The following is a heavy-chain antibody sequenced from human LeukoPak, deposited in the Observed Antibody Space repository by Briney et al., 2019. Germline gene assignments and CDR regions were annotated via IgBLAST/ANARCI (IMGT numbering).Heavy chain of an antibody. J-gene: IGHJ3*02. Sequence: PSQTLSLTCDISGDSVSSKSVAWNWIRQSPSRGLEWLGRTYYRSKWYNDYAVSVKSRITINPDTSKNQFSLQLNSVTPEDTAVYYCARDRPGIAAADDAFDIWGQGTMVTVSS. CDR2: TYYRSKWYN. CDR3: ARDRPGIAAADDAFDI. D-gene: IGHD6-13*01. V-gene: IGHV6-1*01. CDR1: GDSVSSKSVA.